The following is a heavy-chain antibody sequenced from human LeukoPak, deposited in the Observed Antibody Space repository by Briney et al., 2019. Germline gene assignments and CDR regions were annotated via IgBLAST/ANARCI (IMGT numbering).Heavy chain of an antibody. J-gene: IGHJ1*01. CDR3: ARVPLHDATGHYCPH. CDR2: INTGNGNT. V-gene: IGHV1-3*04. D-gene: IGHD2-15*01. Sequence: ASVKVSCKTSGYIFSNYGIHWVRQAPRQSPEWMGWINTGNGNTKSSQKFQDRVTLTRDTSASTAYMELNSLNSEDTAVYYCARVPLHDATGHYCPHWGQGTLVTVSS. CDR1: GYIFSNYG.